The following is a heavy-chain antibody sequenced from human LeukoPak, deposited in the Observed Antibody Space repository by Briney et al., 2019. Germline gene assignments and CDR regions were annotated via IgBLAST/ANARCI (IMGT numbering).Heavy chain of an antibody. Sequence: SQTLSLTCTDTGGSISSGGYYWSWIRQHPGKGLEWIGYIYYSGSTYYNPSLKSRVTISVDTSKNQFSLKLSSVTAADTAVYYCASVREGGSQLLAQDYWGQGTLVTVSS. CDR1: GGSISSGGYY. J-gene: IGHJ4*02. CDR2: IYYSGST. V-gene: IGHV4-31*03. CDR3: ASVREGGSQLLAQDY. D-gene: IGHD1-1*01.